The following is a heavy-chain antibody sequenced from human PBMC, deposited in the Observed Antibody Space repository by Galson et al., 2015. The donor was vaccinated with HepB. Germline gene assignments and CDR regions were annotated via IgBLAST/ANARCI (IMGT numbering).Heavy chain of an antibody. CDR3: AAADFWSGYYSYYYYGMDV. Sequence: SVKVSCKASGFTFTSSAVQWVRQARGQRLEWIGWIVVGSGNTNYAQKFQERVTITRDMSTSTAYMELSSLRSEDTAVYYCAAADFWSGYYSYYYYGMDVWGQGTTVTVS. V-gene: IGHV1-58*01. D-gene: IGHD3-3*01. J-gene: IGHJ6*02. CDR1: GFTFTSSA. CDR2: IVVGSGNT.